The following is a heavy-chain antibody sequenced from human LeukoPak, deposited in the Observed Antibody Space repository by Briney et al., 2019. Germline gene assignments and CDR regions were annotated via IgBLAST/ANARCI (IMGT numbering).Heavy chain of an antibody. D-gene: IGHD2-15*01. V-gene: IGHV4-59*08. CDR3: ARAGLRGYCSGGSCLRHYYYYMDV. J-gene: IGHJ6*03. Sequence: RTSETLSLTCTVSGGSTSSYYWSWIRQPPGKGLEWIGYIYYSGSTNYNPSLKSRVTISVDTSKNQFSLKLSSVTAADTAVYYCARAGLRGYCSGGSCLRHYYYYMDVWGKGTTVTISS. CDR2: IYYSGST. CDR1: GGSTSSYY.